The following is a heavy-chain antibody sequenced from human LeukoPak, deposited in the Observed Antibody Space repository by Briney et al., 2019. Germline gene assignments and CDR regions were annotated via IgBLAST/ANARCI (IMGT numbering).Heavy chain of an antibody. Sequence: GESLKISCQASEYSFTSYWIGWVRQMPGKGLEWMGIIYPGDSDTRYSPSFQGQVTISADKSISTAYLQWSSLKASDTAMYYCARQGGIAAAGDEVWGQGTLVIVSS. J-gene: IGHJ4*02. CDR3: ARQGGIAAAGDEV. V-gene: IGHV5-51*01. CDR1: EYSFTSYW. CDR2: IYPGDSDT. D-gene: IGHD6-13*01.